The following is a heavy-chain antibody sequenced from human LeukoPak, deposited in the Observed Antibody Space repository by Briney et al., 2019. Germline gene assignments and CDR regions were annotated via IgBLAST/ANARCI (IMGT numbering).Heavy chain of an antibody. V-gene: IGHV3-53*01. CDR3: VSHSDTLTSYSFDY. Sequence: PGGSLRLSCAASGFIVSSSYMSWVRQAPGKGLEWVSIIHSGGNTYYADSVRGRFTTSRDNSKNTMSLQKSSLRAEDAAVYFCVSHSDTLTSYSFDYWGQGTLVTVSS. CDR2: IHSGGNT. CDR1: GFIVSSSY. D-gene: IGHD3-9*01. J-gene: IGHJ4*02.